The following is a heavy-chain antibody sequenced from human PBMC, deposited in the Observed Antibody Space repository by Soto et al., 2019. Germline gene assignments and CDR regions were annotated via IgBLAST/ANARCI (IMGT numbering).Heavy chain of an antibody. Sequence: QVQLVESGGGVVQPGRSLRLSCAASGFTFSSYGMHWVRQAPGKGLEWVAVIWYDGSNKYYADSVKGRFTISRDNSKNTRYLQMNSLRAEDTAVYYCAREGIAAAGTDYWGQGTLVTVSS. D-gene: IGHD6-13*01. V-gene: IGHV3-33*01. CDR1: GFTFSSYG. J-gene: IGHJ4*02. CDR3: AREGIAAAGTDY. CDR2: IWYDGSNK.